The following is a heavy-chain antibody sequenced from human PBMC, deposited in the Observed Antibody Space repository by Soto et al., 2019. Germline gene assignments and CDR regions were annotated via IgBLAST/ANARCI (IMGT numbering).Heavy chain of an antibody. Sequence: QVQLVESGGGVVQPGRSLRLSCAASGFTFSGFGMHWVRQAPGKGLEWVAIIWYDGSDKYYADSVKGRFTISRENSKNTLYLQMNSLRAEDTAVYHCAFGNLSYYFDFWGQGTPVTVSS. CDR3: AFGNLSYYFDF. D-gene: IGHD3-16*01. V-gene: IGHV3-33*01. J-gene: IGHJ4*02. CDR1: GFTFSGFG. CDR2: IWYDGSDK.